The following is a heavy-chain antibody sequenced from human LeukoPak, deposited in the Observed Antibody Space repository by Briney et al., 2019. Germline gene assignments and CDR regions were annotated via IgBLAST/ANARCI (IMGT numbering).Heavy chain of an antibody. D-gene: IGHD3-3*01. J-gene: IGHJ4*02. CDR3: ARSSRLWGLGAD. Sequence: SETLSLTCAVFGGSLSGYYWSWIRQPPGKGLEWIAEINRSGSPNYNPSLKSRVTISVDTSKNQFSLKLSSVTAADTAVYYCARSSRLWGLGADWGQGTLVTVSS. V-gene: IGHV4-34*01. CDR1: GGSLSGYY. CDR2: INRSGSP.